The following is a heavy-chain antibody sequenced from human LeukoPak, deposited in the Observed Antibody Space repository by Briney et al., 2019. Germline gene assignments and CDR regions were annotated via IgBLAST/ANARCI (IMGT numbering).Heavy chain of an antibody. J-gene: IGHJ4*02. CDR3: ARDSPRRWELRVGYDY. V-gene: IGHV3-11*01. D-gene: IGHD1-26*01. Sequence: GGSLRPSCAASGFTFSDYYMSWIRQAPGKGLEWVSYISSSGSTIYYADSVKGRFTISRDNAKNSLYLQMNSLRAEDTAVYYCARDSPRRWELRVGYDYWGQGTLVTVSS. CDR2: ISSSGSTI. CDR1: GFTFSDYY.